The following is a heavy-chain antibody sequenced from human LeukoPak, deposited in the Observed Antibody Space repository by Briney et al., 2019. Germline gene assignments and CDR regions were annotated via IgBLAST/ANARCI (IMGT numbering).Heavy chain of an antibody. D-gene: IGHD6-19*01. Sequence: SGPTLVNPPQTLTLTCTFSGFSLSTRGVGVGWIRQPPGKALEWLALIYWNDDNRYSPSLKSRLTITKDTSKNQVVLTMTNMDPVDTARYYCAHGSGWLYDYWGQGTLVTVSS. CDR2: IYWNDDN. J-gene: IGHJ4*02. CDR1: GFSLSTRGVG. V-gene: IGHV2-5*01. CDR3: AHGSGWLYDY.